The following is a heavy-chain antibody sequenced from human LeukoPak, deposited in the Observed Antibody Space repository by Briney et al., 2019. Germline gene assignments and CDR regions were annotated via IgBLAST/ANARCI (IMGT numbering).Heavy chain of an antibody. J-gene: IGHJ6*02. CDR1: GGSFSAYY. D-gene: IGHD4-11*01. Sequence: PAETLSLTCAVYGGSFSAYYWSWLRQPPGKGLEWIGEINHSGSTNYNPSLKSRVTISVDTSKNQFSLKLRFVTAADTAVYYCARGRTTETTFYYYYHGMDVWGQGTTVTVSS. CDR2: INHSGST. CDR3: ARGRTTETTFYYYYHGMDV. V-gene: IGHV4-34*01.